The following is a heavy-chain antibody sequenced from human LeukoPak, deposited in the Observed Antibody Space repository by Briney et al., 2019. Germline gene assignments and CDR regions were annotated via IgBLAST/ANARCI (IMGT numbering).Heavy chain of an antibody. J-gene: IGHJ4*02. CDR3: AKDYYYDTSGYYWGYFDY. V-gene: IGHV3-43*01. CDR1: GFIFDDYT. D-gene: IGHD3-22*01. CDR2: ISWDGGST. Sequence: GGSLRLSCAASGFIFDDYTMHWVHQAPGKGLEWVSLISWDGGSTYYADSVKGRFTISRDNSKNSLYLQMNSLRTEDTALYYCAKDYYYDTSGYYWGYFDYWGQGTLVTVSS.